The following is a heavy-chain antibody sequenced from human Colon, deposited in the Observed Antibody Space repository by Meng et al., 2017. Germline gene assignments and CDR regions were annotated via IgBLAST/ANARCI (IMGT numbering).Heavy chain of an antibody. D-gene: IGHD1-26*01. CDR3: ARVEVGITSGDY. J-gene: IGHJ4*02. CDR2: MNPNSGNT. V-gene: IGHV1-8*01. Sequence: QVQLVQSGGEVKKPGASVKVSCKASEYTFTSYDINWVRQATGQGLEWMGWMNPNSGNTGYAQKFQGRVTMTRNTAISTAYMELSRLRSEDTAVYYCARVEVGITSGDYWGQGTLVTVSS. CDR1: EYTFTSYD.